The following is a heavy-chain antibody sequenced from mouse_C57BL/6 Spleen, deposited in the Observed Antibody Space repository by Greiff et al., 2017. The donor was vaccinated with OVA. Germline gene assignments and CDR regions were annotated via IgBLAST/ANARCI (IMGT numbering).Heavy chain of an antibody. Sequence: QVQLQQSGPELVKPGASVKISCKASGYAFSSSWMNWVKQRPGKGLEWIGRIYPGDGDTNYNGKFKGKATLTADKSSSTAYMQLSSLTSEDSAVYFCARSDGNYEAYWGQGTLVTVSA. CDR3: ARSDGNYEAY. J-gene: IGHJ3*01. CDR2: IYPGDGDT. V-gene: IGHV1-82*01. CDR1: GYAFSSSW. D-gene: IGHD2-1*01.